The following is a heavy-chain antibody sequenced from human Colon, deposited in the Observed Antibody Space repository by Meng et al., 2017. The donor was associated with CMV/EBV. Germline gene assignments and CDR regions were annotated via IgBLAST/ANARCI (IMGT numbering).Heavy chain of an antibody. Sequence: GESLKISCEASGFVYSSYAMYWVRQAPGKGLEWVAGILHDGSSEYYADSVKGRFTISRDNPKNTLSLQMDSLRNEDTATYYCARDRVATPKAGYGMDVWGQGTTVTVSS. CDR2: ILHDGSSE. J-gene: IGHJ6*02. CDR3: ARDRVATPKAGYGMDV. D-gene: IGHD2-15*01. V-gene: IGHV3-30-3*01. CDR1: GFVYSSYA.